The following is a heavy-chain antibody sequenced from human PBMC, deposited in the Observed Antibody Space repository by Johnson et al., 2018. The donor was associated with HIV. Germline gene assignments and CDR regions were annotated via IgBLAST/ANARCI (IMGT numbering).Heavy chain of an antibody. D-gene: IGHD6-13*01. J-gene: IGHJ3*02. V-gene: IGHV3-30-3*01. CDR3: ASKAAGTMHAFDI. CDR1: GFTFSSYA. CDR2: ISYDGSSK. Sequence: QVQLVESGGGVVQPGRSLRLSCAASGFTFSSYAMHWVRQAPGKGLEWVAVISYDGSSKYYAESLKGRITISRDNSKNTLYLQMNSLRAEDTAVYYCASKAAGTMHAFDIWGQGTMVIVSS.